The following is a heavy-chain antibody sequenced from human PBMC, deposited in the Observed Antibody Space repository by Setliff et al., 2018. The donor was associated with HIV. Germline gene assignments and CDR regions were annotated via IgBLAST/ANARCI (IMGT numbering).Heavy chain of an antibody. J-gene: IGHJ5*02. CDR1: GGSISSSTYY. CDR2: MSYTGIN. CDR3: ARAPYVSGSFGWFDP. V-gene: IGHV4-31*01. D-gene: IGHD3-10*01. Sequence: PSETLSLTCTVSGGSISSSTYYWNWLRQSPGKGLEWIGYMSYTGINNYNPSLKSLVTISLDTSKNQFSLKLTSVTAADTAVYYCARAPYVSGSFGWFDPWGQGTLVTVSS.